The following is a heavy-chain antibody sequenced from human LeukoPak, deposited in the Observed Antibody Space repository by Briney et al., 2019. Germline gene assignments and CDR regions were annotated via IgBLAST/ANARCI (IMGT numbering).Heavy chain of an antibody. Sequence: GGSLRLSCAASGFTFSSYGMHWVRQAPGKGLEWVAFIRYDGSNKYYADSVKGRFTISRDNSKNTLYLQMNSLRAKDTAVYYCAKRVFGVAQFDYWGQGTLVTVSS. CDR2: IRYDGSNK. J-gene: IGHJ4*02. D-gene: IGHD3-3*01. CDR3: AKRVFGVAQFDY. CDR1: GFTFSSYG. V-gene: IGHV3-30*02.